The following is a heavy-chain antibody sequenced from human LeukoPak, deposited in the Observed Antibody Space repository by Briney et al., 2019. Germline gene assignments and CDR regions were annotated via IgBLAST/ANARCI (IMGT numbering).Heavy chain of an antibody. J-gene: IGHJ4*02. CDR1: GFTFSSYS. D-gene: IGHD3-22*01. V-gene: IGHV3-21*01. CDR2: ISSSSSYI. CDR3: TRRDSSDYPFDY. Sequence: GGSLRLSCAASGFTFSSYSMNWVRQAPGKGLEWVSSISSSSSYIYYADSVKGRFTISRDNAKNSLYLQMNSLRAEDTAVYYCTRRDSSDYPFDYWGQGTLVTVSS.